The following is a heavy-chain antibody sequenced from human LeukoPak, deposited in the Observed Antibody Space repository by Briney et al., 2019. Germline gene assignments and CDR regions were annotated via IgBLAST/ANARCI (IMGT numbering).Heavy chain of an antibody. CDR3: ARDESQIRYSDWLSDAAHNWFDL. D-gene: IGHD3-9*01. J-gene: IGHJ5*02. V-gene: IGHV1-2*02. CDR1: GYSFTFYY. CDR2: IDPNSGGT. Sequence: ASVKLSFNSAGYSFTFYYMHWVREGPGQGLELVGWIDPNSGGTSYAQKFQGRVTMTRDRSISTAYMELSRLKSHVTAVYYYARDESQIRYSDWLSDAAHNWFDLRGQGTLVTVSS.